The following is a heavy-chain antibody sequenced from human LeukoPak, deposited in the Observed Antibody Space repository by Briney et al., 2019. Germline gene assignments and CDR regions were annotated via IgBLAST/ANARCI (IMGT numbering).Heavy chain of an antibody. CDR2: ISSSSSYI. J-gene: IGHJ6*03. CDR3: ARGPSGSYYYYYYYMDV. V-gene: IGHV3-21*01. D-gene: IGHD1-26*01. CDR1: GFTFSSYS. Sequence: GGSLRLSCAASGFTFSSYSMNWVRQAPGKGLEWVSSISSSSSYIYYADSVKGRFTISRDNAENSLYPQMNSLRAEDTAVYYCARGPSGSYYYYYYYMDVWGKGTTVTVSS.